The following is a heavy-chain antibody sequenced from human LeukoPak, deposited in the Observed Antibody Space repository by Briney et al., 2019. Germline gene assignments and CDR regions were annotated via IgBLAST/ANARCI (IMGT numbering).Heavy chain of an antibody. CDR2: ISSTSTTI. J-gene: IGHJ6*02. CDR1: GFTFTSYS. CDR3: ARKYCSGGSCYYYYYGMDV. V-gene: IGHV3-48*01. D-gene: IGHD2-15*01. Sequence: GGSLRLSCAVSGFTFTSYSMNWVRQAPREVLEWVSQISSTSTTIYYADSVKGRFTISRDNAQNSLYLQMNSLRAEDTAVYYCARKYCSGGSCYYYYYGMDVWGQGTTVTVSS.